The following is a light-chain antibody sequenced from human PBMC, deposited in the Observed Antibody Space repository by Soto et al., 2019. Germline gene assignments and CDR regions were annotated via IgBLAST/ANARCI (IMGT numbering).Light chain of an antibody. CDR1: QTISDW. CDR3: QQYYSYPRT. CDR2: AAS. V-gene: IGKV1-5*01. Sequence: DVQMTQYPSTLSASIGDRVTITCPASQTISDWLAWHQQKPGKAPKLLIYAASTLQSGVPSRFSGSGSGTDFTLTISCLQSEDFATYYCQQYYSYPRTFGQGTKVDNK. J-gene: IGKJ1*01.